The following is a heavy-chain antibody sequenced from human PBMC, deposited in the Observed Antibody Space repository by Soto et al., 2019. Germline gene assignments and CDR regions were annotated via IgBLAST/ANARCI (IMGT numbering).Heavy chain of an antibody. Sequence: EVQLLESGGGLVQPGGSLRLSCAASGFTFSSYAMSWVRQAPGKGLEWVSAISGSGGSTYYADSVKGRFTISRDNSKNTLYLQMTSLRAEDTAVYYCAKVPTVTTLNDYWGQGTLVTVSS. V-gene: IGHV3-23*01. CDR2: ISGSGGST. CDR1: GFTFSSYA. CDR3: AKVPTVTTLNDY. D-gene: IGHD4-17*01. J-gene: IGHJ4*02.